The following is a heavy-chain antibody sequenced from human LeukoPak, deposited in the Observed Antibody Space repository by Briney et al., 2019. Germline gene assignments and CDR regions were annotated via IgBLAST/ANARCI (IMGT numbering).Heavy chain of an antibody. V-gene: IGHV1-8*01. CDR2: MNPNSGNT. J-gene: IGHJ5*02. Sequence: ASVKVSCKASGYTFTSYDINWVRQATGQGLEWMGWMNPNSGNTGYAQKFQGRVTMTRDTSISTAYMELSRLRSDDTAVYYCARVANCSSTSCYLYWFDPWGQGTLVTVSS. CDR3: ARVANCSSTSCYLYWFDP. CDR1: GYTFTSYD. D-gene: IGHD2-2*01.